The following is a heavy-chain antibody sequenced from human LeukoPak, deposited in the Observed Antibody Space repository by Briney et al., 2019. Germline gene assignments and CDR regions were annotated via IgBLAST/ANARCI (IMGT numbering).Heavy chain of an antibody. CDR1: GFTFSSYG. CDR3: AKLGFGSSGSHSLVDY. Sequence: GSLRLSCAASGFTFSSYGMHWVRQPPGKGLEWVGFVSYDGSKKFYADFVKGRFSISRDNSKNTLYVQMNSLGAEDTALYYCAKLGFGSSGSHSLVDYWGQGTPVTVSS. V-gene: IGHV3-30*18. J-gene: IGHJ4*02. CDR2: VSYDGSKK. D-gene: IGHD3-22*01.